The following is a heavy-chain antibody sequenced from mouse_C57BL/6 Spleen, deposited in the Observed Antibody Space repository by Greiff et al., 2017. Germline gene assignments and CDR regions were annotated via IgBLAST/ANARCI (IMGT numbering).Heavy chain of an antibody. V-gene: IGHV1-78*01. CDR3: ARAPYYYGSSPDY. J-gene: IGHJ2*01. Sequence: LQESDAELVKPGASVKISCKVSGYTFTDHTIHWMKQRPEQGLEWIGYIYPRDGSTKYNEKFKGKATLTADKSSSTAYMQLNSLTSEDSAVYFCARAPYYYGSSPDYWGQGTTLTVSS. D-gene: IGHD1-1*01. CDR1: GYTFTDHT. CDR2: IYPRDGST.